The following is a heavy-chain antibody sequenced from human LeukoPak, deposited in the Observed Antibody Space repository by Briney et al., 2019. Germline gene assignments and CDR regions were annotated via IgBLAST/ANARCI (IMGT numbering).Heavy chain of an antibody. CDR1: GGSISSYY. D-gene: IGHD6-19*01. CDR3: ARQVEQWLVNRWFDP. CDR2: IYYSGST. Sequence: SETLSLTCTVSGGSISSYYWSWIRQPPGKGLEWIGYIYYSGSTNYNPSLKSRVTMSVDTSKNQFSLKLSSVTAADTAVYYCARQVEQWLVNRWFDPWGQGTLVTVSS. V-gene: IGHV4-59*01. J-gene: IGHJ5*02.